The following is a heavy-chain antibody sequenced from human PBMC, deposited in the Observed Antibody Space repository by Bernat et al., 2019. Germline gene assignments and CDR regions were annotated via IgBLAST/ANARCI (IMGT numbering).Heavy chain of an antibody. V-gene: IGHV1-3*01. D-gene: IGHD2-15*01. CDR1: GYTFTNYA. CDR3: ARVGYCSGGSCSYFDY. Sequence: QVQLVQSGAEVKKPGASVKVSCEASGYTFTNYAIHWVRQAPGQSLEWVGWINPGNGNTKYSQNFQGRVTFTRDTSATTAYMEMSSLTSEDTVVYYCARVGYCSGGSCSYFDYWGQGTLVTVSS. J-gene: IGHJ4*02. CDR2: INPGNGNT.